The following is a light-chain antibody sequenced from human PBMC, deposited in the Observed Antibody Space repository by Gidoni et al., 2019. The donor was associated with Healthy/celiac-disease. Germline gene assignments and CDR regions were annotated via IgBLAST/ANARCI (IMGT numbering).Light chain of an antibody. CDR1: QSVSSY. CDR3: QQRSNWWT. J-gene: IGKJ1*01. CDR2: DAS. V-gene: IGKV3-11*01. Sequence: EIVLTQSPATLSLSPGERATLSCRASQSVSSYLAWYQQKPGQAPRLLIYDASNRATGIPARFSGSGSGTDFTLTISSREPEDFAVYYGQQRSNWWTFGQGTKVEIK.